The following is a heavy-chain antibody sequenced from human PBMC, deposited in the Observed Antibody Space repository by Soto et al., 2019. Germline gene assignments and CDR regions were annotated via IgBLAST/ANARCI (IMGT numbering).Heavy chain of an antibody. Sequence: ASVKVSCKASGGTFSSYAISWVRQAPGQGLEWMGGIIPIFGTANYAQKFQGRVTITADESTSTAYMELSSLRSEDTAVYYCARGWAGRLIYYYGMDVWGQGTTVTVS. CDR1: GGTFSSYA. V-gene: IGHV1-69*13. CDR2: IIPIFGTA. D-gene: IGHD6-25*01. J-gene: IGHJ6*02. CDR3: ARGWAGRLIYYYGMDV.